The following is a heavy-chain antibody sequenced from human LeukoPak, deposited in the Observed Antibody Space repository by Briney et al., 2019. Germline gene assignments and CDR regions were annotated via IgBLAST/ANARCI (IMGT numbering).Heavy chain of an antibody. CDR1: GGSISDYY. J-gene: IGHJ4*02. CDR2: IYYSGST. CDR3: RGFGVMGASRDY. V-gene: IGHV4-59*01. D-gene: IGHD3-10*01. Sequence: PSETLSLTCTVSGGSISDYYWSWIRQPPGKGLEWVGCIYYSGSTNYNPSLKSRVTISVDTSENQFSLKLSPVTAADTAVYYCRGFGVMGASRDYWGQGTLVTVSS.